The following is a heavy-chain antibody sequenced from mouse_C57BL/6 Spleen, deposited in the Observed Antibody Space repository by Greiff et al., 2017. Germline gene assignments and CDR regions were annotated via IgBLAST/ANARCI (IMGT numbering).Heavy chain of an antibody. CDR1: GYTFTDYE. V-gene: IGHV1-15*01. CDR3: TRGEDYGEGRLYYFDY. J-gene: IGHJ2*01. Sequence: QVQLQQSGAELVRPGASVTLSCKASGYTFTDYEMHWVKQTPVHGLEWIGAIDPETGGTAYNQKFKGKAILTADKSSSTAYMELRSLTSEDSAVYYCTRGEDYGEGRLYYFDYWGQGTTLTVSS. D-gene: IGHD2-4*01. CDR2: IDPETGGT.